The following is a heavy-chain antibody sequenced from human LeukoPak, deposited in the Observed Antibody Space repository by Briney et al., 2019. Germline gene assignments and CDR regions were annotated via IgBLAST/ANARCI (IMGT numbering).Heavy chain of an antibody. D-gene: IGHD3-22*01. Sequence: SETLSLTCTVSGGSISSYYWSWIRQPPGKGLEWIGYIYYSGSTNYNPSLKSRVTISVDTSKNQFSLKLSSVTAADTAVYYCARDTPAQYDSTRDGAFDIWGQGTMVTVSS. CDR3: ARDTPAQYDSTRDGAFDI. J-gene: IGHJ3*02. V-gene: IGHV4-59*01. CDR1: GGSISSYY. CDR2: IYYSGST.